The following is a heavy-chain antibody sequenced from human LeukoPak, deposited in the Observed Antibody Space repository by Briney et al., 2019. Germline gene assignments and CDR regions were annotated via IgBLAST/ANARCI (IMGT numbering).Heavy chain of an antibody. V-gene: IGHV3-23*01. CDR2: ISGGGSGT. J-gene: IGHJ3*02. D-gene: IGHD3-22*01. Sequence: GGSLRLSYAPSGFTFSSYAMSWFRQAPGKGLEWVAVISGGGSGTYYADSVRGRFTISRDNSKNTVYLQMNSLRAEDTAIYYCAKAVGSSGYFSRDAFDIWGQGTMVTVSS. CDR3: AKAVGSSGYFSRDAFDI. CDR1: GFTFSSYA.